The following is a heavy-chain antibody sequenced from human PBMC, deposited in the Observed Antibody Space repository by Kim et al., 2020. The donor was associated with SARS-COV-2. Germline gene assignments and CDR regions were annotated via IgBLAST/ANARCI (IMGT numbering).Heavy chain of an antibody. Sequence: GGSLRLSCAASGFTFSSYGMHWVRQAPGKGLEWVAVIWYDGSNNYYADSVKGLFTISRDNSKNTLYLQMNILRAEDTAVYYCAKGYTWDYSNYYYYYDMDVWGQGTTVTVSS. CDR1: GFTFSSYG. J-gene: IGHJ6*02. CDR2: IWYDGSNN. V-gene: IGHV3-33*06. CDR3: AKGYTWDYSNYYYYYDMDV. D-gene: IGHD4-4*01.